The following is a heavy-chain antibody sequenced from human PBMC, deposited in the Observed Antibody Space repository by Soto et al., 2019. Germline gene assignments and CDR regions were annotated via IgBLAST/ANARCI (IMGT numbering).Heavy chain of an antibody. CDR2: IYYSGST. Sequence: SETLSLTCTVSGGSISSSRYYWGWIRQPPGKGLEWIGSIYYSGSTYYHPSLKSRVTISVDTSKNQFSLKLSSVTAADTAVYYCARLQPDIVLMVYAIWNYWGQGTLVTVSS. D-gene: IGHD2-8*01. CDR3: ARLQPDIVLMVYAIWNY. V-gene: IGHV4-39*01. CDR1: GGSISSSRYY. J-gene: IGHJ4*02.